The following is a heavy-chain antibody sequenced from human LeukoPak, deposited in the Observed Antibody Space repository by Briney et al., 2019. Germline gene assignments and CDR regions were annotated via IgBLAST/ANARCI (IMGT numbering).Heavy chain of an antibody. D-gene: IGHD4-17*01. CDR1: GFRFSDFA. Sequence: GETLRLSCAASGFRFSDFAMSWVRQAPRKGLECVSVISASGGRTYSAESVKARFTISRDNSKNTLYLEMNSLTADDTAVYYCAKGHGDFGTGFDLWGQGTLVTVS. V-gene: IGHV3-23*01. CDR3: AKGHGDFGTGFDL. J-gene: IGHJ4*02. CDR2: ISASGGRT.